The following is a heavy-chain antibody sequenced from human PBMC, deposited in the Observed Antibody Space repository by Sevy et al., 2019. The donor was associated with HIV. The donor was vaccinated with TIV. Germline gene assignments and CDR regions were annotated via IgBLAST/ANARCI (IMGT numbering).Heavy chain of an antibody. CDR3: ARNFRGYDFWSGYDFDY. CDR1: GYTFTSYG. J-gene: IGHJ4*02. V-gene: IGHV1-18*01. Sequence: ASVKVSCKASGYTFTSYGISWVRQAPGQGLEWMGWISAYNGNTNYAQKLQGRVTMTTDTSTSTAYMELRGLRSDDTAVYYCARNFRGYDFWSGYDFDYWGQGTLVTVSS. CDR2: ISAYNGNT. D-gene: IGHD3-3*01.